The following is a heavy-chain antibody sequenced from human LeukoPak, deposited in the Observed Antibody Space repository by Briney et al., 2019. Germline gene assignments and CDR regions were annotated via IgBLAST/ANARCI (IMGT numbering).Heavy chain of an antibody. Sequence: PSETLSLTCAVYGGSFSGYYWSWIRQPPGKGLEWIGEINHSGSTNYNPSLKSRVTISVDTSKNQFSLKLSSVTAADTAVYYCARGLDYFDYWGQGTLVTVSS. CDR2: INHSGST. CDR3: ARGLDYFDY. J-gene: IGHJ4*02. CDR1: GGSFSGYY. V-gene: IGHV4-34*01.